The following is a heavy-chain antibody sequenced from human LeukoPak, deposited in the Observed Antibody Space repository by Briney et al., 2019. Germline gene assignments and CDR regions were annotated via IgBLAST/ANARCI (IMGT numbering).Heavy chain of an antibody. CDR2: IYYSGST. J-gene: IGHJ4*02. Sequence: SETLSLTCTVSGGSISSSSYYWGWIRQPPGKGLEWIGSIYYSGSTYYNPSLKSRVTISVDTSKNQFSLKLSSVTAADTAVYYCARRSTVTTNWGQGTLVTVSS. D-gene: IGHD4-17*01. V-gene: IGHV4-39*01. CDR1: GGSISSSSYY. CDR3: ARRSTVTTN.